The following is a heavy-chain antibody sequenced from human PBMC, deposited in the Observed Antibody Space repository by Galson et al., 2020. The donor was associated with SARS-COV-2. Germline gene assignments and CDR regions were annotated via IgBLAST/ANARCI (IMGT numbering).Heavy chain of an antibody. J-gene: IGHJ3*02. V-gene: IGHV4-30-2*01. CDR1: GTSISSGSYS. D-gene: IGHD4-17*01. Sequence: TLFLTCAVSGTSISSGSYSWNWIRQPPGKGLEWIGYISHSGGTYYNPSLKSRVTISGDRSKNQFSLRLSSVTAADTAVYYCARLHYGEYAPEAFDIWGPGTRVTVAS. CDR3: ARLHYGEYAPEAFDI. CDR2: ISHSGGT.